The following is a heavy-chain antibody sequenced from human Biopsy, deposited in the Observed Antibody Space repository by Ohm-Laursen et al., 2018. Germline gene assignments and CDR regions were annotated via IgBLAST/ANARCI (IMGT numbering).Heavy chain of an antibody. Sequence: SLRLSCTASGFIFGSAWMHWVRQAPGKGLVWVSCISSDGSTTYADSVKGRFTISRDNAKNTAYLQMNSLRADDTALYYCATDHYGSINYWGQGTLVTVSS. CDR3: ATDHYGSINY. D-gene: IGHD4-17*01. J-gene: IGHJ4*02. V-gene: IGHV3-74*01. CDR1: GFIFGSAW. CDR2: ISSDGST.